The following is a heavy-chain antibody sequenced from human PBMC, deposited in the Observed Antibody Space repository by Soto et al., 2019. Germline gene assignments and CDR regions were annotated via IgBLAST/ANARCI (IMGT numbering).Heavy chain of an antibody. CDR3: SRRAQYSSGQWGMDV. CDR1: GFAFSDST. Sequence: EVQLVESGGGLVQPGGSLKLSCAASGFAFSDSTIHWVRQASGKGLEWVGRIRSEANSYATAYTASVKGRFTISRDDSKNTAYLQRNSLKTEDTAVFYCSRRAQYSSGQWGMDVWGQGTTVTVSS. J-gene: IGHJ6*02. CDR2: IRSEANSYAT. V-gene: IGHV3-73*02. D-gene: IGHD6-19*01.